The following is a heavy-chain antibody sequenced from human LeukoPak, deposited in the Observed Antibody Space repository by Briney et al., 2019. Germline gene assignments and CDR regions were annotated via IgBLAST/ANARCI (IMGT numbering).Heavy chain of an antibody. V-gene: IGHV4-4*07. CDR1: GGSISSYY. CDR2: IYTSGST. D-gene: IGHD5-12*01. J-gene: IGHJ6*03. Sequence: SETLSLTCTVSGGSISSYYWSWIRQPAGKGLEWIGRIYTSGSTNYNPSLKSRVTMSIGTSKSQFSLKLSSVTAADTAVYYCAREKSAYDMYYYVDVWGKGTTVTVSS. CDR3: AREKSAYDMYYYVDV.